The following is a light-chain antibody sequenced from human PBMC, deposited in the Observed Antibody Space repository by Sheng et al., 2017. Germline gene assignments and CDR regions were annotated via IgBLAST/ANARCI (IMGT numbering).Light chain of an antibody. V-gene: IGLV2-8*01. CDR3: SSYAGSNNLV. J-gene: IGLJ1*01. Sequence: QSALTQPASVSGSPGQSVTISCTGTSSDIGDYNYVSWYQQHPGKAPKLMIYEVSERPSGVPDRFSGSKSGNTASLTVSGLQAEDEADYYCSSYAGSNNLVFGTGTKVTVL. CDR2: EVS. CDR1: SSDIGDYNY.